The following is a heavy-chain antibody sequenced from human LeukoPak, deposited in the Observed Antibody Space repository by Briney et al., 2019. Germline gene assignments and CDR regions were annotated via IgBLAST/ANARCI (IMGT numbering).Heavy chain of an antibody. J-gene: IGHJ6*02. D-gene: IGHD2-2*01. V-gene: IGHV4-34*01. CDR3: ARTMDCSSTSCYLIGYGMDV. CDR2: INHSGST. Sequence: SETLSLTCAVYGGSFSGYYWSWIRQPPGKGLEWIGEINHSGSTNYNPSLKSRVTISVDTSKNQFSLKLSSVTAADTAVYYCARTMDCSSTSCYLIGYGMDVWGQGTTVTVSS. CDR1: GGSFSGYY.